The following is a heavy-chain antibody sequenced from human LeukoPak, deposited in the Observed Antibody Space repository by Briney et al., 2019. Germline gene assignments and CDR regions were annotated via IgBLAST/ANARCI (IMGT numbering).Heavy chain of an antibody. CDR3: ARGPTVITFNAFDV. CDR1: GFTFSDYG. Sequence: GGSLRLSCAASGFTFSDYGMYWVRQAPGKGLEHVSGISSNGIYTYYANSVKGRFTISRDNSKNTLYLRMGSLRAEDMAVYYCARGPTVITFNAFDVWGQGTMVTVSS. J-gene: IGHJ3*01. CDR2: ISSNGIYT. D-gene: IGHD4-17*01. V-gene: IGHV3-64*01.